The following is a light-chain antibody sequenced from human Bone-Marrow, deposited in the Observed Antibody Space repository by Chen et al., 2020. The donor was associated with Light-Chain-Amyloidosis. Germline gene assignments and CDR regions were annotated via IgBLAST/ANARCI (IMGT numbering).Light chain of an antibody. CDR3: QVWDRSSDRPV. J-gene: IGLJ3*02. V-gene: IGLV3-21*02. Sequence: SYVLTQPSSVSVAPGQTATIACAGNNIGSTSVHWYQQTPGQAPLLVVYDDNDRPSGIPERLSGSNAGTTATLTISRVEAGDEADYYCQVWDRSSDRPVFGGGTKLTVL. CDR2: DDN. CDR1: NIGSTS.